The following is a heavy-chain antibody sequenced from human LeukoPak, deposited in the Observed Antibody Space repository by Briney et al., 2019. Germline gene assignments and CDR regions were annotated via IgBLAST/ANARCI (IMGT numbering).Heavy chain of an antibody. CDR3: AKDYYGSGSYYLPLDY. CDR1: GFTFSSYG. D-gene: IGHD3-10*01. CDR2: ISYDGSNK. V-gene: IGHV3-30*18. J-gene: IGHJ4*02. Sequence: GGSLRLSCAASGFTFSSYGMHWVRQAPGKGLECVAVISYDGSNKYYADSVKGRFTISRDNSKNTLYLQMNSLRAEDTAVYYCAKDYYGSGSYYLPLDYWGQGTLVTVSS.